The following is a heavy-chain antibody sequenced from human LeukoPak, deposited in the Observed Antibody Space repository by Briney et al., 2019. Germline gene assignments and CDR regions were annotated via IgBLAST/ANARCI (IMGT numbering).Heavy chain of an antibody. D-gene: IGHD6-6*01. CDR1: GFTFSSYA. Sequence: GGSLRLSCAASGFTFSSYAMKWVRQAPGGGLEWVSAITSSGGSTNYADSVKDRFTIFRDNSEKMVYLQMDSLSAEDTAIYYCVKDQGGYSSSSSDSWGQGTLVTVSS. V-gene: IGHV3-23*01. CDR2: ITSSGGST. J-gene: IGHJ4*02. CDR3: VKDQGGYSSSSSDS.